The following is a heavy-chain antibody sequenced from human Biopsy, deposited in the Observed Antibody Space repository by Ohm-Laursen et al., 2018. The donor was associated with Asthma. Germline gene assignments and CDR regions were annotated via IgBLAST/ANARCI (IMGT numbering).Heavy chain of an antibody. J-gene: IGHJ4*02. CDR1: GGTFNTYV. CDR3: ARKAGSCISRSCYSMDF. V-gene: IGHV1-69*01. D-gene: IGHD2-15*01. Sequence: SAVKVPCKSLGGTFNTYVIGWVRQAPGQGLEWMGGINSVFGTTTYPQKFQDRVTITADDSTSTVYMELSSLRSEDTAVYYCARKAGSCISRSCYSMDFWGQGTLVTVSS. CDR2: INSVFGTT.